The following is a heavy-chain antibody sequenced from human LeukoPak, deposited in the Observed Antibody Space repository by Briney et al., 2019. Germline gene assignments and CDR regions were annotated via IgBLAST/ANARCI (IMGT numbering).Heavy chain of an antibody. CDR2: ISHSGST. Sequence: PSETLSLTCAVSGGSISSGGYSWGWIRQPPGKGLEWIGSISHSGSTHYNPSLKSRVTISVDTSKNQFSLKLSSVTAADTAVYYCARWVDIVATITRKDYFDYWGQGTLVTVSS. CDR1: GGSISSGGYS. J-gene: IGHJ4*02. D-gene: IGHD5-12*01. CDR3: ARWVDIVATITRKDYFDY. V-gene: IGHV4-39*07.